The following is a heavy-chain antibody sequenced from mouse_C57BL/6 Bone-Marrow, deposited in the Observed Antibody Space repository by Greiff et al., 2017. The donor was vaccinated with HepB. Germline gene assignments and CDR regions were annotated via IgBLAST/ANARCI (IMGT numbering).Heavy chain of an antibody. CDR2: IDPENGDT. Sequence: DVQLVESGAELVRPGASVKLSCTASGFNIKDDYMHWVKQRPEQGLEWIGWIDPENGDTEYASKFQGKATITADTSSNTAYLQLSSLTSEDTAVYYCTTTTAPEDYWGQGTTLTVSS. D-gene: IGHD1-2*01. J-gene: IGHJ2*01. V-gene: IGHV14-4*01. CDR3: TTTTAPEDY. CDR1: GFNIKDDY.